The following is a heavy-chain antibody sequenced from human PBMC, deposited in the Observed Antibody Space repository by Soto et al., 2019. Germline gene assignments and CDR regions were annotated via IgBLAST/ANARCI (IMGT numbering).Heavy chain of an antibody. CDR3: GRGRSGQIVIFY. D-gene: IGHD1-26*01. CDR1: GYTFTGHY. Sequence: ASVKVSCKTSGYTFTGHYIHWVRQAPQQGPEWMGEIGPESGAPRYAEKFRGRVTMTMDTSITTVYMELRNLSPDDTAVYYCGRGRSGQIVIFYWGQGTPVTVSS. V-gene: IGHV1-2*02. J-gene: IGHJ4*02. CDR2: IGPESGAP.